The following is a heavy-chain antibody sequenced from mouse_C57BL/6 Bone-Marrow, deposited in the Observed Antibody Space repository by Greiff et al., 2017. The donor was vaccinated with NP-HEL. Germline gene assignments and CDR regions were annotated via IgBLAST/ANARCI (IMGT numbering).Heavy chain of an antibody. CDR3: ARDGQLRRNYFDY. Sequence: QVQLKQPGAELVMPGASVKLSCKASGYTFTSYWMHWVKQRPGQGLEWIGEIDPSDSYTNYNQKFKGKSTLTVDKSSSTAYMQLSSLTSEDSAVYYCARDGQLRRNYFDYWGQGTTLTVSS. J-gene: IGHJ2*01. CDR1: GYTFTSYW. D-gene: IGHD3-2*02. V-gene: IGHV1-69*01. CDR2: IDPSDSYT.